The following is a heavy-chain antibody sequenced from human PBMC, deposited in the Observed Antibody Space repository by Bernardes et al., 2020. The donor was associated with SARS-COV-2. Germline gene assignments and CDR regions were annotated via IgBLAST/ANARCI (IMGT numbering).Heavy chain of an antibody. J-gene: IGHJ3*02. V-gene: IGHV4-4*07. CDR3: ARGRGGYYNDAFDI. CDR2: IYSSGST. Sequence: SETLSLTCSVSGGSLSSYYWNWIRQPAGGGLAWIGRIYSSGSTHYNPSLKSRVTVSVDTSKNQFSLKMNSMTAADTAIYYCARGRGGYYNDAFDIWGQGTMVTVSS. CDR1: GGSLSSYY. D-gene: IGHD1-26*01.